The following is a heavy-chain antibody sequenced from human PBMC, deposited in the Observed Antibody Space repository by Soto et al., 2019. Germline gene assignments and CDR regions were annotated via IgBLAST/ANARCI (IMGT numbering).Heavy chain of an antibody. J-gene: IGHJ6*02. CDR1: GYTFTSYY. V-gene: IGHV1-46*01. Sequence: GASVKVSCKASGYTFTSYYMHWVRQAPGQGLEWMGIINPSGGSTSYAQKFQGRVTMTRDTSTSTAYMELRRLRSDDTAVYYCARGPSGRDYSYGLDVWGQGTTVTVSS. CDR3: ARGPSGRDYSYGLDV. D-gene: IGHD6-19*01. CDR2: INPSGGST.